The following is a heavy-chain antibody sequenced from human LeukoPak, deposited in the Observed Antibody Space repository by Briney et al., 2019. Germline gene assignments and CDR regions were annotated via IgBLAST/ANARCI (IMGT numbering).Heavy chain of an antibody. CDR3: ARVGEVVVVAATLDY. Sequence: SETLSLTCTVSGGPISSYYWSWIRQPPGKGLEWIGYIYYSGSTNYNPSLKSRVTISVDTSKNQFSLKLSSVTAADTAVYYCARVGEVVVVAATLDYWGQGTLVTVSS. V-gene: IGHV4-59*08. J-gene: IGHJ4*02. CDR2: IYYSGST. D-gene: IGHD2-15*01. CDR1: GGPISSYY.